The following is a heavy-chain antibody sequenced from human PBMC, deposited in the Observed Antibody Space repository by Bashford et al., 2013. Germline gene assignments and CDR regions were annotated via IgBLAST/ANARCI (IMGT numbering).Heavy chain of an antibody. J-gene: IGHJ4*03. D-gene: IGHD4-11*01. CDR2: IRRQDYGGTT. Sequence: WIRQPPGKGLEWVGSIRRQDYGGTTDYAASVKGRFTISKEMIPKNIAYLHMNSLKIEDTGLYFCARERRRYSLPDYWGPG. CDR3: ARERRRYSLPDY. V-gene: IGHV3-49*02.